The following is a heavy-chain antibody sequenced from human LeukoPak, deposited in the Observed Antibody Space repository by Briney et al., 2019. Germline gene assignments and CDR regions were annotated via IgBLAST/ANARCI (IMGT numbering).Heavy chain of an antibody. J-gene: IGHJ6*02. CDR2: IYYSGST. CDR3: ARKVLTGHYIALYYYYYGMDV. Sequence: PSETLSLTCTVSGGSISSSSYYWGWIRQPPGKGLEWIGSIYYSGSTYYNPPLKSRVTISVDTSKNQFSLKLSSVTAADTAVYYCARKVLTGHYIALYYYYYGMDVWGQGTTVTVSS. D-gene: IGHD3-9*01. CDR1: GGSISSSSYY. V-gene: IGHV4-39*07.